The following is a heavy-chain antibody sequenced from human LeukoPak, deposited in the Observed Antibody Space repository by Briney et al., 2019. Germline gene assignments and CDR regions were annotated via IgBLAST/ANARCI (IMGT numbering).Heavy chain of an antibody. CDR1: GGSISSYY. V-gene: IGHV4-59*08. D-gene: IGHD2-21*01. CDR3: ARHVPITLAYCGGRAFDI. J-gene: IGHJ3*02. Sequence: SETLSLTCTVSGGSISSYYWSWIRQPPGKGLEWIGYIYYSGSTNYNPSLKSRVTISVDTSKNQFSLKLSSVTAADTAVYYCARHVPITLAYCGGRAFDIWGQGTMVTVSS. CDR2: IYYSGST.